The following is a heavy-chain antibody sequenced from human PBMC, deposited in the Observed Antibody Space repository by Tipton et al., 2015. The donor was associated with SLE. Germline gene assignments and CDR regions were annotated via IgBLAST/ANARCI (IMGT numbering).Heavy chain of an antibody. V-gene: IGHV4-39*02. CDR3: ARGTGPLSGMDV. Sequence: TLSLTCSVSGDSMSSGSHYWGWFRQPPGKGLEWIGALDDSGGTHRNPSLKSRVTLSVATSNNHFSLSLSYVTAADTAVYYCARGTGPLSGMDVWGQGTTVTVSS. D-gene: IGHD1-1*01. CDR1: GDSMSSGSHY. J-gene: IGHJ6*02. CDR2: LDDSGGT.